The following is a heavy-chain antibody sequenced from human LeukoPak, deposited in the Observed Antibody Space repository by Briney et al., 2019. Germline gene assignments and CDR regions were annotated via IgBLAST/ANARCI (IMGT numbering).Heavy chain of an antibody. V-gene: IGHV1-3*01. CDR3: ARDLRGYSYGYPGY. CDR1: GYTFTSYA. J-gene: IGHJ4*02. D-gene: IGHD5-18*01. Sequence: ASVKVSCKASGYTFTSYAMHWVRQAPGQRLEWMGWINAGNGNTKYSQKFQGRVTITRDTSASTAYKELSSLRSEDTAVYYCARDLRGYSYGYPGYWGQGTLVTVSS. CDR2: INAGNGNT.